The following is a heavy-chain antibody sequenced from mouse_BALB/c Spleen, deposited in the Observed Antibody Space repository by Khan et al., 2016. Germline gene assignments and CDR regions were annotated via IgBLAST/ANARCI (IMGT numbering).Heavy chain of an antibody. D-gene: IGHD2-1*01. CDR3: ARSDGNYYAMDY. Sequence: QVQLQQPGAELVRPGTSVKVSCKAPGYAFTNYLIEWVKQRPGQGLEWIGVINPGSGGTNYNEKFRGKATLTADKSSSTAYMQLSSLTSDDSAVYCCARSDGNYYAMDYWGQGTSVTVSS. J-gene: IGHJ4*01. CDR2: INPGSGGT. V-gene: IGHV1-54*01. CDR1: GYAFTNYL.